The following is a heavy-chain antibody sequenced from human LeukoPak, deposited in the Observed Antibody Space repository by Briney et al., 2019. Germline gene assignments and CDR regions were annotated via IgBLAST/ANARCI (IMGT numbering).Heavy chain of an antibody. CDR2: IIPIFGTA. CDR3: ARSRSSSSGGIFDY. J-gene: IGHJ4*02. CDR1: VGTFSSYA. Sequence: SVKVSCKASVGTFSSYAISWVRQAPGQGLGWMGGIIPIFGTANYAQKFQGRVTTTADESTSTAYMELSSLRSEDTAVYYCARSRSSSSGGIFDYRGQGTLVTVSS. V-gene: IGHV1-69*01. D-gene: IGHD6-6*01.